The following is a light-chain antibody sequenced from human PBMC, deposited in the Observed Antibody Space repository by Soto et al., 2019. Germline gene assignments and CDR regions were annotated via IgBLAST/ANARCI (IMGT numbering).Light chain of an antibody. CDR2: DVT. CDR1: SSDVGAYDY. J-gene: IGLJ2*01. V-gene: IGLV2-11*01. CDR3: CSYAGSHTLI. Sequence: QSALTQPRSVSGSPGQSVTISCTGSSSDVGAYDYVSWYQQHPGKAPKFLIFDVTRRPSGVPDRFSGSKSGNTASLTISGLQAENEADYYCCSYAGSHTLIFGVGTKLTVL.